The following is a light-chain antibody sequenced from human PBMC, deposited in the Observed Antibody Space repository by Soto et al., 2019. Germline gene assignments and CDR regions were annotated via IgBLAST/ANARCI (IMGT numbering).Light chain of an antibody. J-gene: IGLJ1*01. CDR1: YSNIGTNA. CDR2: SHN. CDR3: AVWDDSLNGDV. Sequence: SVLTQSPSASATPGQRVTISCSGSYSNIGTNAVNWYQHLPGTAPKLLIYSHNQRPSGVPARFSGSKSGTSASLAISGLQSEDEADYYCAVWDDSLNGDVFGSGTKVTVL. V-gene: IGLV1-44*01.